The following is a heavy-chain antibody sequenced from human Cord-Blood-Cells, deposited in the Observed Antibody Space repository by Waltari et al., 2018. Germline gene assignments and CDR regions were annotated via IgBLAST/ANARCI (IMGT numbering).Heavy chain of an antibody. D-gene: IGHD1-26*01. CDR2: IYYSGST. CDR3: ARYGRFDY. CDR1: GGSISSSIYY. J-gene: IGHJ4*02. Sequence: QLQLQESGPGLVTPSETLSLTCTVSGGSISSSIYYWGWIRQPPGKGLEWIGSIYYSGSTYYNPSLKSRVTISVDTSKNQFSLKLSSVTAADTAVYYCARYGRFDYWGQGTLVTVSS. V-gene: IGHV4-39*01.